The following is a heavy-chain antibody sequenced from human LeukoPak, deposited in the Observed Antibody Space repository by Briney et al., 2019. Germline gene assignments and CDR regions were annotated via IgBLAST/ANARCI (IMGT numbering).Heavy chain of an antibody. CDR1: GFTFSSYG. CDR2: IRYTGSNK. J-gene: IGHJ4*02. CDR3: STDGKLGYYDTSGFFPDY. V-gene: IGHV3-30*02. D-gene: IGHD3-22*01. Sequence: GGSLRLSCAASGFTFSSYGMHWVRQAPGKGLEWVAFIRYTGSNKYYADSVKGRFTISRDNSKNTLYLQMNGLRAEDTAVYYCSTDGKLGYYDTSGFFPDYWGQGTLVTVSS.